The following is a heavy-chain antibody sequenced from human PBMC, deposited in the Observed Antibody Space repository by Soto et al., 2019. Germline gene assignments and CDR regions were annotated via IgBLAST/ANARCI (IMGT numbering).Heavy chain of an antibody. V-gene: IGHV1-69*02. CDR1: GDTFNFYS. D-gene: IGHD3-10*01. CDR2: VNPIVSMS. Sequence: QVQLVQSGAEVKRPGSSVKVSCKASGDTFNFYSINWVRQAPVLWLEWMGRVNPIVSMSNYAQKFQGRVTMTADKSTSTASMELSSLRSEDTAIYYCASSYGSGYRAFDYWGQGALVTVSS. J-gene: IGHJ4*02. CDR3: ASSYGSGYRAFDY.